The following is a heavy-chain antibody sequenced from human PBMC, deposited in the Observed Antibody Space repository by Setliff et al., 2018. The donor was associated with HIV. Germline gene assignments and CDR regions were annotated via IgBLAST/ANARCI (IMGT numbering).Heavy chain of an antibody. CDR1: GYTFNTYD. V-gene: IGHV1-8*02. D-gene: IGHD4-4*01. J-gene: IGHJ4*02. CDR2: MNANSGSA. Sequence: ASVKVSCKASGYTFNTYDLVWVRQTSGQGLEWMGSMNANSGSAVYAPQFQGRVTMTRNTSISTAYMDMSSLRSEDSAVYYCARGVTAIQYWGQGSLVTVSS. CDR3: ARGVTAIQY.